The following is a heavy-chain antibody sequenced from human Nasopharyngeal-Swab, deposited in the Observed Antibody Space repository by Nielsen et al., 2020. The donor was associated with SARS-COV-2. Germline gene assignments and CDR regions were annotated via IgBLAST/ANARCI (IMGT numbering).Heavy chain of an antibody. V-gene: IGHV3-48*04. J-gene: IGHJ4*02. CDR3: AKICGGSGGSCSLDY. CDR1: GFTFSPYT. CDR2: ITSGNSV. Sequence: GGSLRLSCATSGFTFSPYTMTWVRQAPGKGLQWISYITSGNSVQYADSVRGRFTISRDNAKNSLYLQMNSLRAEDTAVYYCAKICGGSGGSCSLDYWGQGTLVTVSS. D-gene: IGHD2-15*01.